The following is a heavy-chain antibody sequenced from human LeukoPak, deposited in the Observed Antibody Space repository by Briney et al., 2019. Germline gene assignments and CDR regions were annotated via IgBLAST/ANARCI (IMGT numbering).Heavy chain of an antibody. CDR1: GGSISSSNYY. CDR2: IYYSGDT. D-gene: IGHD5-18*01. CDR3: ARPGYTYGYYPPRDPNYFDY. Sequence: SETLSLTCIVSGGSISSSNYYWGWIRQPPGKGLEWIGSIYYSGDTYYNPSLKSRVTISVDTSKNQFSLKLSAVTAADTAVYYCARPGYTYGYYPPRDPNYFDYWGQGTLVTVSS. V-gene: IGHV4-39*01. J-gene: IGHJ4*02.